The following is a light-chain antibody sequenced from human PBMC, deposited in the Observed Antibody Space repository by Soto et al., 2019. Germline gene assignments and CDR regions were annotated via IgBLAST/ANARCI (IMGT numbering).Light chain of an antibody. Sequence: QSALTQPASVSGSPGQSIAISCTGTSSDIGAYAYVSWYQQHPGKIPKLIVFDVNYRPSGVSSRFSGSKSGNTASLTISGLQAEDEDDYYCGSYTRSNSVIFGGGTQLTVL. CDR1: SSDIGAYAY. CDR3: GSYTRSNSVI. CDR2: DVN. V-gene: IGLV2-14*03. J-gene: IGLJ2*01.